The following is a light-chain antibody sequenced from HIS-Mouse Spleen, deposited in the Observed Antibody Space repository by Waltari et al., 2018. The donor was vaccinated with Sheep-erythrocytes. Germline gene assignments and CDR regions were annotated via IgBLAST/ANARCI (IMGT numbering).Light chain of an antibody. CDR3: CSYAGSSTLV. CDR1: SSDVGSYNL. J-gene: IGLJ3*02. CDR2: EGS. V-gene: IGLV2-23*01. Sequence: QSALTQPASVSGSPGQSITISCTGTSSDVGSYNLVSWYQQHPGKAPKLRIYEGSKRPSALSNRFSGSKSGNTASLTISGLQAEDEADYYCCSYAGSSTLVFGGGTKLTVL.